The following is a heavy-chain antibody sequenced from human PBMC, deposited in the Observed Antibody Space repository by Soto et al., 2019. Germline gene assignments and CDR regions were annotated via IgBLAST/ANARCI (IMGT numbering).Heavy chain of an antibody. Sequence: PGGSLRLSCAASGFMFSNYAMGWVRQAPGRGLEWVSAITGSGGGTYYADSVKGRFTVSRDNFKNTLYLQMNSLRAEDTAVYYCARDPSTGNADYWGQGTLVTVSS. D-gene: IGHD3-9*01. CDR1: GFMFSNYA. CDR2: ITGSGGGT. J-gene: IGHJ4*02. CDR3: ARDPSTGNADY. V-gene: IGHV3-23*01.